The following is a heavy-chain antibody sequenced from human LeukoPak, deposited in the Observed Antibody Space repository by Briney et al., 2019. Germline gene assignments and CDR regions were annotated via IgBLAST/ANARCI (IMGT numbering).Heavy chain of an antibody. CDR1: GFTFSSYE. D-gene: IGHD3-22*01. V-gene: IGHV3-48*03. CDR3: ARGGGYYYDSSDYYREEYFQH. CDR2: ISGSGSTL. J-gene: IGHJ1*01. Sequence: PGGSLRLSCAASGFTFSSYEMNWVRQAPGKGLEWVSYISGSGSTLYYADSVKGRFTISRDNAKNSLYLQMNSLRAEDTAVYYCARGGGYYYDSSDYYREEYFQHWGQGTLVTVSS.